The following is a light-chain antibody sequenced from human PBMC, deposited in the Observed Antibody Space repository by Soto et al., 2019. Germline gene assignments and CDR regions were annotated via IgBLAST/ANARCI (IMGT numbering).Light chain of an antibody. CDR3: CSYAGPTIFVV. V-gene: IGLV2-23*02. Sequence: QSALTQPASVSGSPGQSITISCTGTSSDIGSYNRVSWYQQHPSKAPKLMIYEDTQRPSRVSNRFSGSKSGNTASLTITGLQAEDEADYYCCSYAGPTIFVVFGGGTKLTVL. CDR2: EDT. CDR1: SSDIGSYNR. J-gene: IGLJ2*01.